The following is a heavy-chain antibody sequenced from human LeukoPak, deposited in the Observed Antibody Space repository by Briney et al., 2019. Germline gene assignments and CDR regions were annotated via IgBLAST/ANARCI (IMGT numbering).Heavy chain of an antibody. J-gene: IGHJ4*02. CDR3: ARDTLAAAGTDY. D-gene: IGHD6-13*01. CDR2: INPNSGGT. Sequence: ASVKVSCKASGYTFTGYYMHWVRQAPGQGLEWMGWINPNSGGTNYAQKLQGRVTMTTDTSTSTAYMELRSLRSDDTAVYYCARDTLAAAGTDYWGQGTLVTVSS. CDR1: GYTFTGYY. V-gene: IGHV1-2*02.